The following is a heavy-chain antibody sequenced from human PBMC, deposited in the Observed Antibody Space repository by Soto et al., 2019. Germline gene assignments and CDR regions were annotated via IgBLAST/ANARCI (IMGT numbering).Heavy chain of an antibody. CDR1: GYRFTSYW. J-gene: IGHJ4*02. D-gene: IGHD5-18*01. Sequence: ESLKLSCKGSGYRFTSYWIVLVRQMPGKGLEWMGIIYPGDSDTRYSPSFQGQVTISADKSISTAYLQWSSLKASDTAMYYCARLGYSYGHIDYWGQGTLVTVSS. CDR2: IYPGDSDT. V-gene: IGHV5-51*01. CDR3: ARLGYSYGHIDY.